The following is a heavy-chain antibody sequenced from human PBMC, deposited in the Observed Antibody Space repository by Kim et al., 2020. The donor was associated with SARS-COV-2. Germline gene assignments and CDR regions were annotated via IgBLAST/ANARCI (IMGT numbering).Heavy chain of an antibody. CDR3: ARDVSLDYSYYYGMDV. V-gene: IGHV3-11*05. Sequence: DPEKGRFTISRDNAKNALYLQMNSLRAEDTAVYYCARDVSLDYSYYYGMDVWGQGTTVTVSS. J-gene: IGHJ6*02.